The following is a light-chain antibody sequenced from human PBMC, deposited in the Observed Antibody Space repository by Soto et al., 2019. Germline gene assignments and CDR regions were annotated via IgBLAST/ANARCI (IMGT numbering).Light chain of an antibody. V-gene: IGKV1-5*03. CDR1: QSITTW. Sequence: DLQMTQSPSTLSASVGDRVTITCRASQSITTWLAWYQQKPGKAPKLLIYKASILEGGVPSRLSGSGSGTEFNITISSLKPDDFATYDCQQCKSYPLTFGRGTTVEIK. J-gene: IGKJ4*01. CDR2: KAS. CDR3: QQCKSYPLT.